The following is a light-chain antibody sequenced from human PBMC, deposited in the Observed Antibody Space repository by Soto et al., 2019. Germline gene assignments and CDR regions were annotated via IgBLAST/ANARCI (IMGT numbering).Light chain of an antibody. Sequence: EVVLTQSPGTLSLSPGERATLSCRASQTVSNNYLAWYQQKPGQAPRLLIFGFSDRATGIPDRFSGSGSGTYFTLTISRLEPEDFAVYYCQQYGSSPPYTFGQGTKLEIK. V-gene: IGKV3-20*01. CDR2: GFS. J-gene: IGKJ2*01. CDR1: QTVSNNY. CDR3: QQYGSSPPYT.